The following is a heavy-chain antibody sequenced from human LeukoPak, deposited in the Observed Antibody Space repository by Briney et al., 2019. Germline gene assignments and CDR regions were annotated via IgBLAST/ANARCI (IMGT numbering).Heavy chain of an antibody. D-gene: IGHD3-9*01. CDR2: IRYDGSNK. J-gene: IGHJ4*02. CDR1: GFTFSSYG. CDR3: AKDGGYFDWLPSYFDY. Sequence: GGSLRLSCAASGFTFSSYGMHWVRQAPGKGLEWVAFIRYDGSNKYYADSVKGRFTISRDNSKNTLYLQMNSLRAEDTAVYYCAKDGGYFDWLPSYFDYWGQGTLVTVSS. V-gene: IGHV3-30*02.